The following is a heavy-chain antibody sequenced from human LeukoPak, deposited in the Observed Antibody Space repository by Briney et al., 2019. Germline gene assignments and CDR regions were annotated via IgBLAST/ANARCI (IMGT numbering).Heavy chain of an antibody. CDR1: GFTFSAYG. V-gene: IGHV3-30*02. CDR3: ARRYCSGDSCYSIDY. Sequence: GESLRLSCAASGFTFSAYGLHWVRQAPGKGLEWVAFIRYDGGDKYSDSVKGRFTISRDNSNNTLYLQMNSLRVEDTAVYYCARRYCSGDSCYSIDYWGQGTLVTVSS. CDR2: IRYDGGDK. J-gene: IGHJ4*02. D-gene: IGHD2-15*01.